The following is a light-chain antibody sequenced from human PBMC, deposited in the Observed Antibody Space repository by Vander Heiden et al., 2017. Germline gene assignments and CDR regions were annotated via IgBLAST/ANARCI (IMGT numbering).Light chain of an antibody. Sequence: ELVLTPSPATLSVSPGGRATLSCRASQSVSSNLAWYQQKPGQAPRLLIYGASTRATGIPARFSGSGSGTEFTLTIISLQSEDYAVYYCQQYNSWPPLTFGGGTKVEIK. J-gene: IGKJ4*01. CDR3: QQYNSWPPLT. V-gene: IGKV3-15*01. CDR1: QSVSSN. CDR2: GAS.